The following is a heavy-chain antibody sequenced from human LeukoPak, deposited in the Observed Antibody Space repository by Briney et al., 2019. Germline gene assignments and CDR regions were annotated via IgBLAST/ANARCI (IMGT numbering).Heavy chain of an antibody. Sequence: GGSLRLSCAASGFTFSSYAMSWVRRAPGKGLEWVSAIGGSGGSTYYADSVKGRFTISRDNSKNTLYLQMNSLRAEDTAVYYCAKDLAVAGTRSFDYWGQGTLVTVSS. CDR3: AKDLAVAGTRSFDY. CDR2: IGGSGGST. D-gene: IGHD6-19*01. V-gene: IGHV3-23*01. J-gene: IGHJ4*02. CDR1: GFTFSSYA.